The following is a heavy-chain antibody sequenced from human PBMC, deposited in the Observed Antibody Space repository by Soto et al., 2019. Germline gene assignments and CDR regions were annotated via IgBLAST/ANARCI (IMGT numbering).Heavy chain of an antibody. CDR2: IYYSGST. CDR3: ARTGYSGSWYVPQFDY. J-gene: IGHJ4*02. D-gene: IGHD6-13*01. Sequence: QVQLQESGPGLVKPSETLSLTCTVSGGSISSYYWSWIRQPPGKGLEWIGYIYYSGSTNDHPSLKRRVTIPAYTSKNQSALRLSSVTAADTAVYYCARTGYSGSWYVPQFDYWGQGTLVTVSS. CDR1: GGSISSYY. V-gene: IGHV4-59*01.